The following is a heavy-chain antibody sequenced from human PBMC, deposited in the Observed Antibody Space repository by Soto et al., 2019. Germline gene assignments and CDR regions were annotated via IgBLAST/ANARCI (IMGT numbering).Heavy chain of an antibody. V-gene: IGHV1-46*01. CDR1: GYDFSDHY. CDR2: ISSDGGST. J-gene: IGHJ4*02. CDR3: ARAPRGGVIIVITSAQIDY. Sequence: QVQLVQSGAEVKKPGASVKVSCKASGYDFSDHYIHWVRQAPGQGLEWMGLISSDGGSTRYSQTFQARITMTRDTSTSTVYMELSSLRSEDTAVYYCARAPRGGVIIVITSAQIDYWGQGTLVTVSS. D-gene: IGHD3-10*01.